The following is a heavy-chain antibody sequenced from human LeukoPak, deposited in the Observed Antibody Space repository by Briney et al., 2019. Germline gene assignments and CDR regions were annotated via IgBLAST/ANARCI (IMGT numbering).Heavy chain of an antibody. CDR2: ISAYNGNT. CDR1: GYTFTSYG. J-gene: IGHJ4*02. D-gene: IGHD3-10*01. V-gene: IGHV1-18*01. CDR3: ARDSKLLYGSGSYFRPLGFDY. Sequence: ASVKVSCKASGYTFTSYGISWVRQAPGQGLEWMGWISAYNGNTNYAQKLQGRVTMTTDTSTSTAYTELRSLRSDDTAVYYCARDSKLLYGSGSYFRPLGFDYWGQGTLVTVSS.